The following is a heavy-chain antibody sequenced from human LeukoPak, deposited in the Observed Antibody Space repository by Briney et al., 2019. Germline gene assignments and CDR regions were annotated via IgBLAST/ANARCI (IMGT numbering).Heavy chain of an antibody. J-gene: IGHJ4*02. V-gene: IGHV3-7*01. D-gene: IGHD7-27*01. CDR1: GFTFSNYW. CDR2: IKQDGSEK. Sequence: PGGSLRLSCEVSGFTFSNYWMTWVRQPPGKGLEWVANIKQDGSEKYYVDSVKGRFTISRDNAKNSLYLQMNSLRAEDTAVYYCARDPPNWGFGYWGQGTLVTVSS. CDR3: ARDPPNWGFGY.